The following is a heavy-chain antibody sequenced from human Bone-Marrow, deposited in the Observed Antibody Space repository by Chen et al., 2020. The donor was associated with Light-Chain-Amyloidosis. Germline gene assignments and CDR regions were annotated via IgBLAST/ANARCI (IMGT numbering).Heavy chain of an antibody. V-gene: IGHV3-49*04. J-gene: IGHJ5*02. CDR1: GFTFGDYA. CDR2: IRSKAYGGTT. Sequence: EVQLVESGGGLVQPGRSLRLSCTASGFTFGDYAMRWVRQAPGKGLELVGFIRSKAYGGTTEYAASVKGRFTISRDDSKSIAYLQMNSLKTEDTAVYYCTRDVPSKARFLEWVGFDPWGQGTLVTVSS. D-gene: IGHD3-3*01. CDR3: TRDVPSKARFLEWVGFDP.